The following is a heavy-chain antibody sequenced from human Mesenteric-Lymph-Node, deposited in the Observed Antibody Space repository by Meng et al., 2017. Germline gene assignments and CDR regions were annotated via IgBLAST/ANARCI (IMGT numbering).Heavy chain of an antibody. CDR2: ISSSNSYI. J-gene: IGHJ3*02. D-gene: IGHD3-10*01. V-gene: IGHV3-21*01. CDR1: GFTFSSYG. Sequence: GGSLRLSCAASGFTFSSYGMNWVRQAPGKGLEWVSSISSSNSYIYYADSVKGRFTISRDNAKNSLYLQMNSLRAEDTAVYYCARGNTMVRGVIIRSSRAEYDAFDIWGQGTMVTVSS. CDR3: ARGNTMVRGVIIRSSRAEYDAFDI.